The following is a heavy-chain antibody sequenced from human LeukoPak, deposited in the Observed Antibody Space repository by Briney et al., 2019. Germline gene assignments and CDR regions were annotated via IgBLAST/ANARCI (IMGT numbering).Heavy chain of an antibody. CDR3: ARPAYCGGDCYLGNVGAFDI. CDR2: IYPGDSDT. CDR1: GYSFTSYW. V-gene: IGHV5-51*01. Sequence: GESLKISCKGSGYSFTSYWIGWVRQMPGKGLEWMGIIYPGDSDTRYSPSFQGQVTISADKSISTAYLQWSSLKASDTAMYYCARPAYCGGDCYLGNVGAFDIWGQGTMVTVSS. J-gene: IGHJ3*02. D-gene: IGHD2-21*02.